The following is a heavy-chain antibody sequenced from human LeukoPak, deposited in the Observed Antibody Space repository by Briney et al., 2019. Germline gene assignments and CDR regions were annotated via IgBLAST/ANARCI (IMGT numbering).Heavy chain of an antibody. D-gene: IGHD6-13*01. V-gene: IGHV4-59*13. CDR3: ARSPSSWGLYYFDY. CDR1: GGSISSYY. Sequence: SETLSLTCTVSGGSISSYYWSWIRQPPGKGLEYIGSIYYSGSTNYNPSLRSRVTISVDTSKNQISLRLTSVTAADTAVYYCARSPSSWGLYYFDYWGQGTLVTVSS. CDR2: IYYSGST. J-gene: IGHJ4*02.